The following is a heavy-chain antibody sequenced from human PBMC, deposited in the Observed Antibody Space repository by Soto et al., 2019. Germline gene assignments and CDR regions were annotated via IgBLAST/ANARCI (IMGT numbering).Heavy chain of an antibody. V-gene: IGHV3-48*03. D-gene: IGHD3-10*01. CDR3: VRQAFSYSYSHPYFFDY. CDR1: GFTFSSYE. Sequence: DVQLVESGGGLVQPGGSLRLSCAASGFTFSSYEMNCVRQAPGRGLEWISFITSSGRTMSYGDSVKGRFTVSRDNADNSLYLQMNGLRAEDTAVYYCVRQAFSYSYSHPYFFDYWGQGTLVTVSS. J-gene: IGHJ4*02. CDR2: ITSSGRTM.